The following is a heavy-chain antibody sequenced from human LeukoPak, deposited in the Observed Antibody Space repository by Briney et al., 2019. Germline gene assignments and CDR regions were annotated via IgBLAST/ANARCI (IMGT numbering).Heavy chain of an antibody. CDR1: GGTFSSYA. Sequence: SVKVSCKASGGTFSSYAISWVRQAPGQGLEWMGRIIPILGIANYAQKFQGRVTITADKSTSTAYMELSSLRSEDTAVYYCASSGSIAAANWFDPWGQGTLVTVSS. J-gene: IGHJ5*02. CDR3: ASSGSIAAANWFDP. V-gene: IGHV1-69*04. CDR2: IIPILGIA. D-gene: IGHD6-13*01.